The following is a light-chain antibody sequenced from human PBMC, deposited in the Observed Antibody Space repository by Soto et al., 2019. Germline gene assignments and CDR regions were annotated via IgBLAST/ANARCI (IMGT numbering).Light chain of an antibody. CDR1: QGIRNY. CDR2: AAS. J-gene: IGKJ5*01. V-gene: IGKV1-27*01. CDR3: QRYDSNPCT. Sequence: DIQMTQSASAVSASVGARVTLTCRASQGIRNYLDCDRQKPGRVPKLRIYAASTLQSEVPSRVSGSGAGTDFARAVTSLQPEDVGTDYCQRYDSNPCTFGQGTRLEIK.